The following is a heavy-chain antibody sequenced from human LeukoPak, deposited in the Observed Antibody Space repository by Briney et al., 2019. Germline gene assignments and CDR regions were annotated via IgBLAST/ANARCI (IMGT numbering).Heavy chain of an antibody. CDR1: GGSINSYY. Sequence: SETLSLTCTVSGGSINSYYWIWIRQPPGKGLEWIGYIYYTGSANYNPSLKSRVSISVDTSKNQFSLELSSVTAADTAVYYCARAAAAAFEIWGHGTMVTVSS. CDR2: IYYTGSA. V-gene: IGHV4-59*01. J-gene: IGHJ3*02. D-gene: IGHD6-13*01. CDR3: ARAAAAAFEI.